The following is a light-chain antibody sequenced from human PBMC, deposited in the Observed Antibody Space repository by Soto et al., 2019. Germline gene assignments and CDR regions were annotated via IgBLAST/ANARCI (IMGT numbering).Light chain of an antibody. CDR2: GAS. J-gene: IGKJ1*01. CDR1: QSISTW. Sequence: IQMTQSPATLPASVGDSVTITCRASQSISTWLAWYQQKPGKAPKLLIYGASSLASGVPSRFSGSGSGTEFTLTISSLQPDDFATYYCQQHNGYSERMFGQGTKVDI. V-gene: IGKV1-5*01. CDR3: QQHNGYSERM.